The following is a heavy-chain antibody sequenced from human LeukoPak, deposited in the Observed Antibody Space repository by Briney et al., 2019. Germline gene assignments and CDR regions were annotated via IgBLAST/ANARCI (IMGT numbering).Heavy chain of an antibody. CDR2: IIPILGIA. CDR1: GGTFSSYA. V-gene: IGHV1-69*04. J-gene: IGHJ6*02. D-gene: IGHD3/OR15-3a*01. CDR3: ARDSSWTGDYYYGMDV. Sequence: GASVKVSCKASGGTFSSYAISWVRQAPGQGLEWMGRIIPILGIANYAQKFQGRVTITADKSTSTAYMELSSLRSEDTAVYYCARDSSWTGDYYYGMDVWGQGTTVTVSS.